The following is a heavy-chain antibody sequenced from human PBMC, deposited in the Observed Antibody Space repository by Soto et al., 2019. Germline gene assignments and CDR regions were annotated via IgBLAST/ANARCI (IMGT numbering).Heavy chain of an antibody. J-gene: IGHJ2*01. D-gene: IGHD3-16*02. CDR3: ASGTFFWGSYPHWYFDF. V-gene: IGHV4-30-4*01. CDR1: GGSISSGDYY. CDR2: IYYSGST. Sequence: SEDLSLTCTVSGGSISSGDYYWCWIRQPPGKGLEWIGYIYYSGSTYYNPSLKSRVTISVDTSKNQFSLKLSSVTAADTAVYYCASGTFFWGSYPHWYFDFWGRGTLVPGSS.